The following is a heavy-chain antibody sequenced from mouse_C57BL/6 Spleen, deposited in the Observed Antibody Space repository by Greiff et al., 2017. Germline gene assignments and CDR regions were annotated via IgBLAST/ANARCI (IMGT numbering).Heavy chain of an antibody. CDR3: ARDGGSNYAMDY. CDR2: INYDGSST. Sequence: EVQLVESEGGLVQPGSSMKLSCTASGFTFSDYYMAWVRQVPEKGLEWVANINYDGSSTYYLDSLKSRFIISRDNAKNILYLQMSSLKSEDTATYYCARDGGSNYAMDYWGQGTSVTVSS. J-gene: IGHJ4*01. CDR1: GFTFSDYY. V-gene: IGHV5-16*01. D-gene: IGHD5-1*01.